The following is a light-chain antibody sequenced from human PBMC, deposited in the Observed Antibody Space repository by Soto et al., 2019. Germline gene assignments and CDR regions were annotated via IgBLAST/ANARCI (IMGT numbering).Light chain of an antibody. Sequence: QSALTQPASVSGSPGQSITISCTGTSNDIGSYNLVSWYQQHPGKGPKVMIYEGSKRPSGVSHRFSGSRSGNTASLTISGLQPEDEADYYCCSFAGSSTLLFGGGTKVTVL. J-gene: IGLJ3*02. CDR1: SNDIGSYNL. CDR3: CSFAGSSTLL. V-gene: IGLV2-23*01. CDR2: EGS.